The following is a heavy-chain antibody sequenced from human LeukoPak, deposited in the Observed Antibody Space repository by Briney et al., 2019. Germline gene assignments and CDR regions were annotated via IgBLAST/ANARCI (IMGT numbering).Heavy chain of an antibody. CDR2: INHSGST. Sequence: SETLSLTCAVYGGSFSGYYWSWIRQPPGKGLECIGEINHSGSTNYNPSLKSRVTISVDTSKNQFSLKLSSVTAADTAVYYCARGDGYCSGGSCYYYFDSWGQGTLVTVSS. J-gene: IGHJ4*02. CDR1: GGSFSGYY. D-gene: IGHD2-15*01. V-gene: IGHV4-34*01. CDR3: ARGDGYCSGGSCYYYFDS.